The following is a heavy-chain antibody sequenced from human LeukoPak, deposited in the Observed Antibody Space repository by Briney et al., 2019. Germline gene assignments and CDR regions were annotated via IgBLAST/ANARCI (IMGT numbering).Heavy chain of an antibody. CDR2: ISGSAITT. J-gene: IGHJ4*02. CDR1: GFTVSSNY. CDR3: AKVSTWSKYYFDY. D-gene: IGHD6-13*01. V-gene: IGHV3-23*01. Sequence: PGGSLRLSCAASGFTVSSNYMSWVRQAPGKGLEWVSTISGSAITTYYADSVTGRFTISRDNSKNTLYLQMNSLRAEDTAVYYCAKVSTWSKYYFDYWGQGTLVTVSS.